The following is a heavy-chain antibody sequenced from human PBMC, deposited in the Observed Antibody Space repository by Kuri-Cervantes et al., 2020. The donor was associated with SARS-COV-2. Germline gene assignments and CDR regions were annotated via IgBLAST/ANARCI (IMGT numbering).Heavy chain of an antibody. Sequence: GESLKISCAASGFTFSSYWMSWVRQAPGKGLEWVANIKQDGSEKYYVDSVKGRFTISRDNAKNSVYLQMNSLRAEDTAVYYCARDLRLGKSLDYWGQGTLVTVSS. CDR3: ARDLRLGKSLDY. CDR1: GFTFSSYW. D-gene: IGHD3-9*01. J-gene: IGHJ4*02. V-gene: IGHV3-7*01. CDR2: IKQDGSEK.